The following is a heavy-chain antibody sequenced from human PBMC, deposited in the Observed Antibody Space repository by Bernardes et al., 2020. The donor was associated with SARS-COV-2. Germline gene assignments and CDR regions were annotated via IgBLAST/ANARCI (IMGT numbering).Heavy chain of an antibody. J-gene: IGHJ4*02. CDR3: AKVHLGYCINGICYEKPNYFDC. CDR1: GFSVRSYA. CDR2: MSASGDNT. D-gene: IGHD2-8*01. V-gene: IGHV3-23*01. Sequence: GGSLRLSCAASGFSVRSYAMSWVRQAPGKGLAWVSTMSASGDNTNYADSVKGRFTISRDNSKNTLYLQMSSLRAEDTAVYFCAKVHLGYCINGICYEKPNYFDCWGQGTLVTVSS.